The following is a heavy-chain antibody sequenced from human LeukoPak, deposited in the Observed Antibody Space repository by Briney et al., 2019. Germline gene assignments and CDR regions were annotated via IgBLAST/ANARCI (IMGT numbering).Heavy chain of an antibody. CDR3: ARMSDSSGYYKDFDY. Sequence: GASVKVSCKASGYTFTSYYMHWVRQAPGQGLEWMGMINPSGGSTSYAQKFQGRVTMTRDTSTSTVYMELSSLRSEDTAVYYCARMSDSSGYYKDFDYWGQGTLVTVSS. D-gene: IGHD3-22*01. V-gene: IGHV1-46*01. CDR1: GYTFTSYY. CDR2: INPSGGST. J-gene: IGHJ4*02.